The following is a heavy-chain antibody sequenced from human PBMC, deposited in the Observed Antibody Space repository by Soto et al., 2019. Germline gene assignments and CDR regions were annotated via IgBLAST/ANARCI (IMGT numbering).Heavy chain of an antibody. CDR1: GFTFSSYS. J-gene: IGHJ5*02. V-gene: IGHV3-23*01. D-gene: IGHD6-19*01. CDR3: AKVGTYLEAGPKGFDP. CDR2: ISGSGGST. Sequence: PGGSLRLSCAASGFTFSSYSMNWVRQAPGKGLEWVSAISGSGGSTYYADSVKGRFTISRDNSKNTLYLQMNSLRAEDTAVYYCAKVGTYLEAGPKGFDPWGQGTLVTVSS.